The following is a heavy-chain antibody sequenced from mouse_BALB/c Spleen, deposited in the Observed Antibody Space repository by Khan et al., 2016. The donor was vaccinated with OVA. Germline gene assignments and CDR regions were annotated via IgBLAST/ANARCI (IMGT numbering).Heavy chain of an antibody. V-gene: IGHV1S41*01. J-gene: IGHJ4*01. CDR1: GYTFTSYW. Sequence: DLVKPGASVKLSCKASGYTFTSYWINWIKQRPGQGLEWIGRIGPGSGSTHYNEMFKGKATLTVDTSSTTAYIQLSSLSSEDSAVYVCSRENYDGNSYYAMDYWGQGTSVTVSS. CDR2: IGPGSGST. CDR3: SRENYDGNSYYAMDY. D-gene: IGHD2-1*01.